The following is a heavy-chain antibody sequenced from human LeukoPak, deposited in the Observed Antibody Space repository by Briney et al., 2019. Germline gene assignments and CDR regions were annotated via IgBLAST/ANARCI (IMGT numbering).Heavy chain of an antibody. V-gene: IGHV4-59*08. D-gene: IGHD3-10*01. CDR3: ARRLTMVRVMDV. J-gene: IGHJ6*02. Sequence: SETLSLTCTVSGGSISSYYWSWIRQPPGKGLEWIGYIYYSGSTNYNPSLKSRVTISVDTSKNQFSLKLSSVTAADTAVYYCARRLTMVRVMDVWGQGTTVTVS. CDR1: GGSISSYY. CDR2: IYYSGST.